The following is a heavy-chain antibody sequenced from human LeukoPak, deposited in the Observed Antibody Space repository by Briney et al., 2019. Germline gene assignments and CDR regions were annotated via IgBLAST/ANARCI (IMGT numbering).Heavy chain of an antibody. Sequence: GGSLRLSCAASGFTFSSYGMHWVRQAPGKGLEWVAVIWYDGSNKYYADSVKGRFTISRDNSKNTLYLQMNSLRAEDTAVYYCERDRGIAARPILDYWGQGTLVTVSS. CDR2: IWYDGSNK. J-gene: IGHJ4*02. V-gene: IGHV3-33*01. D-gene: IGHD6-6*01. CDR1: GFTFSSYG. CDR3: ERDRGIAARPILDY.